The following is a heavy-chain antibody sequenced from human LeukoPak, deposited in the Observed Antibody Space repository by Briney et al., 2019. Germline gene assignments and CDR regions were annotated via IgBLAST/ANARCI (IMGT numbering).Heavy chain of an antibody. CDR1: GGTFSSYA. V-gene: IGHV1-69*13. CDR2: IIPIFGTA. CDR3: ASISATFNEGFDY. D-gene: IGHD3-16*01. J-gene: IGHJ4*02. Sequence: SVKVSCKASGGTFSSYAISWVRQAPGQGLEWMGGIIPIFGTANYAQKFQGRVTMTADESTSTAYMELSSLRSEDTAVYYCASISATFNEGFDYWGQGTLVTVSS.